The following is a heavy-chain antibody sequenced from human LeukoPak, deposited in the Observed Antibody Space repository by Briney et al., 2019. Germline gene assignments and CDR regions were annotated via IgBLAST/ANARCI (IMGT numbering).Heavy chain of an antibody. CDR1: GFTFDDYA. D-gene: IGHD5-18*01. J-gene: IGHJ4*02. Sequence: PGGSLRLSCAASGFTFDDYAMHWVRQAPGKGLEWVSGISWNSGSIGYADSVKGRFTISRDNAKNSLYLQMNSLRAEDTALYYCAKDLRGSGRGYSYGFDYWGQGTLVTVSS. CDR2: ISWNSGSI. V-gene: IGHV3-9*01. CDR3: AKDLRGSGRGYSYGFDY.